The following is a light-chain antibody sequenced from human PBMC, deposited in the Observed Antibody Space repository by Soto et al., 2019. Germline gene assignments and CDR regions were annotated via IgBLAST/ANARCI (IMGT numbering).Light chain of an antibody. CDR1: SSDIEDYNY. CDR3: SAYTGSNSFV. CDR2: EVS. V-gene: IGLV2-14*01. J-gene: IGLJ1*01. Sequence: QSVLTQPASVSGSPGQSITISCTGTSSDIEDYNYVSWYQHHPGKAPKFMIYEVSNRPSGVPNRFSGSKSGNTASLTISGLQAEDEADYYCSAYTGSNSFVFRTGTKVTVL.